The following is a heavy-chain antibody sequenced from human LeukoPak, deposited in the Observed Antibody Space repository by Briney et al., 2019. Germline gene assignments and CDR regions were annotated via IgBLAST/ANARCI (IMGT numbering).Heavy chain of an antibody. V-gene: IGHV3-7*01. CDR2: INEDGNKK. CDR1: GFTFRRYW. J-gene: IGHJ4*02. Sequence: GGSLRLSCTASGFTFRRYWMGWVRQAPGKGLEWVANINEDGNKKYYVDSVKGRFTISRDNTKTSLYLQMNSLRAEDTAFYYCARGCTTTSCYDYWGQGTLVTVSS. CDR3: ARGCTTTSCYDY. D-gene: IGHD2-2*01.